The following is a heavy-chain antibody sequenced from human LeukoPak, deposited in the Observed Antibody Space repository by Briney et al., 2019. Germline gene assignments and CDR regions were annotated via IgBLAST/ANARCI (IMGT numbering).Heavy chain of an antibody. V-gene: IGHV3-48*04. CDR1: GFTFSHYW. D-gene: IGHD3-22*01. CDR2: ISSSGSTI. J-gene: IGHJ6*02. CDR3: ARVKGTMIVVAPYGMDV. Sequence: GGSLRLSCAASGFTFSHYWMNWVRQAPGKGLEWVSYISSSGSTIYYADSVKGRFTISRDNAKNSLYLQMNSLRAEDTAVYYCARVKGTMIVVAPYGMDVWGQGTTVTVSS.